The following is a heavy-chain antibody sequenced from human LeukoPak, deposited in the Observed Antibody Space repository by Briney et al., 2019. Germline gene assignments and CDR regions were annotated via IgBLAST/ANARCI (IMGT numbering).Heavy chain of an antibody. J-gene: IGHJ3*02. V-gene: IGHV3-74*01. D-gene: IGHD1-26*01. Sequence: GGTLRLSCAASGFIFRNYGMNWVRQAPGKGLVWVSRIYSDGSRTNYADSVKGRFTISGDNAKNTQYLQMNSLRAEDTAVYYCARSGRGGAFDIWGQGTMVTVSS. CDR1: GFIFRNYG. CDR2: IYSDGSRT. CDR3: ARSGRGGAFDI.